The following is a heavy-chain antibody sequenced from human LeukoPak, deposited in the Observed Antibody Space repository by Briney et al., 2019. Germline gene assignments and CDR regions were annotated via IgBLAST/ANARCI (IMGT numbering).Heavy chain of an antibody. CDR1: GFTFSSYA. CDR3: AKGPYSDSSEWFQY. J-gene: IGHJ1*01. V-gene: IGHV3-30-3*01. Sequence: PGRSLRLSCAASGFTFSSYAMHWVRQAPGKGLEWVAVISYDGSNKYYADSVKGRFTISRDNSRNTLSLQMNSLRVEDTAVYFCAKGPYSDSSEWFQYWGQGTLVTVSS. D-gene: IGHD6-13*01. CDR2: ISYDGSNK.